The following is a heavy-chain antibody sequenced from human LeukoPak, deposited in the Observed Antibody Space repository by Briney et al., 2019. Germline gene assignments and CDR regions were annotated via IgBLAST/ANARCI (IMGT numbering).Heavy chain of an antibody. J-gene: IGHJ6*04. CDR3: AELGITMIGGV. CDR2: ISSSGSTI. Sequence: GALRLSCAASGFTFSSYEMNWARQAPGKGLEWVSYISSSGSTIYYADSVKGRFTISRDNAKNSLYLQMNSLRAEDTAVYYCAELGITMIGGVWGKGTTVTISS. CDR1: GFTFSSYE. V-gene: IGHV3-48*03. D-gene: IGHD3-10*02.